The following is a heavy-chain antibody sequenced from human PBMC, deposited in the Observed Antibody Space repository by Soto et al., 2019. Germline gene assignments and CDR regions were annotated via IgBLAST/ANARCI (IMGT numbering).Heavy chain of an antibody. V-gene: IGHV6-1*01. CDR1: GDSVSSNSAA. Sequence: SQTLSLTCAISGDSVSSNSAAWNWIRQSPSRGLEWLGRTYYRSKWYNDYAVSVKSRITINPDTSKNQFSLQLNSVTPEDTAVYYCARDSGYCGGDCSDSFDIWGQGTMVTVSS. CDR2: TYYRSKWYN. CDR3: ARDSGYCGGDCSDSFDI. D-gene: IGHD2-21*02. J-gene: IGHJ3*02.